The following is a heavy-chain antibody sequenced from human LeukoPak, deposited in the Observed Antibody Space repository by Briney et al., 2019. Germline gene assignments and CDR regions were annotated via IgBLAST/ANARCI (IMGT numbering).Heavy chain of an antibody. D-gene: IGHD3-10*01. CDR1: GFTVSSNY. V-gene: IGHV3-53*01. J-gene: IGHJ6*03. Sequence: QPGGSLRLSCAASGFTVSSNYMSWDRQAPGKGLEWVSVIYSGGSTYYADSVKGRFTISRDNSKNTLYLQMNSLRAEDTAVYYGASGSGSYRTPYYYMDVWGTGTTVTVSS. CDR2: IYSGGST. CDR3: ASGSGSYRTPYYYMDV.